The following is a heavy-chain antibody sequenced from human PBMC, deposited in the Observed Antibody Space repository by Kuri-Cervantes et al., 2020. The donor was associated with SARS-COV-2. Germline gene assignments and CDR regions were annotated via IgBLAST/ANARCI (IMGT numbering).Heavy chain of an antibody. Sequence: AETLSLTCTVSGGSISSYYWSWIRQPPGKGLEWIGYIDYSGSTNYNPSLKSRVTISVDTSKNQFSLKLSSVTAADTAVYYCARGGDCSSTSCFFSYYYYYMDVCGKGTTVTVSS. V-gene: IGHV4-59*01. D-gene: IGHD2-2*01. CDR3: ARGGDCSSTSCFFSYYYYYMDV. CDR2: IDYSGST. J-gene: IGHJ6*03. CDR1: GGSISSYY.